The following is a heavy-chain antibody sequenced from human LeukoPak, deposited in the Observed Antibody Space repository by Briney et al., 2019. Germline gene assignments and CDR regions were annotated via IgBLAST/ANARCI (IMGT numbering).Heavy chain of an antibody. CDR1: GGSISSSSYY. CDR2: IYYSGST. J-gene: IGHJ6*03. CDR3: ARLISSGWSNYYYYYMDV. V-gene: IGHV4-39*01. D-gene: IGHD6-19*01. Sequence: SETLSLTCTVSGGSISSSSYYWGWIRQPPGKGLEWIGSIYYSGSTYYNPSLKSRVTISVDTSKSQFSLKLSSVTAADTAVYYCARLISSGWSNYYYYYMDVWGKGTTVTISS.